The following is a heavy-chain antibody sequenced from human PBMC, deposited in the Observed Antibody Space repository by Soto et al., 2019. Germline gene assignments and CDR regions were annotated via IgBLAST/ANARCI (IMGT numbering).Heavy chain of an antibody. CDR1: GGSISSSSYY. CDR2: IYYSGST. D-gene: IGHD3-22*01. J-gene: IGHJ4*02. CDR3: ARHWGERTTMIEYFEY. V-gene: IGHV4-39*01. Sequence: TSETLSLTCTVSGGSISSSSYYWGWIRQPPGKGLEWIGSIYYSGSTYYNPSLKSRVTISVDTSKNQFSLKLSSVTAADTAVYYCARHWGERTTMIEYFEYWGQGTLLT.